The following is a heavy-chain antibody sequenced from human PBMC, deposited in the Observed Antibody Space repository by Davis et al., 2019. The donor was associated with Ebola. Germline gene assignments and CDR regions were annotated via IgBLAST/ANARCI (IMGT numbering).Heavy chain of an antibody. CDR2: ISYDGSNK. V-gene: IGHV3-30*14. Sequence: GESLKISCAASGFTFSSYAMHWVRQAPGKGLEWVAVISYDGSNKYYTDSVKGRFTISRENAKNSLYLQMNSLRAGDTAVYYCARGVVVRGVSYYAMDVWGKGTTVTVSS. J-gene: IGHJ6*04. CDR1: GFTFSSYA. CDR3: ARGVVVRGVSYYAMDV. D-gene: IGHD3-10*01.